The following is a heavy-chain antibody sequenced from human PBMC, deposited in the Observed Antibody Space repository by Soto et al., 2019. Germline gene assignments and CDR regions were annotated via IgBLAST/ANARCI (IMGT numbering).Heavy chain of an antibody. J-gene: IGHJ4*02. Sequence: LRLSCAASVFTFSSYAMHWVRQAPGKGLEWVAVISYDGSNKYYADSVKGRFTISRDNSKNTLYLQMNSLRAEDTAVYYCARDIEYSSSGADYWGQGTLVTVSS. CDR1: VFTFSSYA. D-gene: IGHD6-6*01. CDR2: ISYDGSNK. CDR3: ARDIEYSSSGADY. V-gene: IGHV3-30-3*01.